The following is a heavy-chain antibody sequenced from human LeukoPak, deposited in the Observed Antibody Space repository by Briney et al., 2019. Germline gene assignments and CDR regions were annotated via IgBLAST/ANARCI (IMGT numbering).Heavy chain of an antibody. V-gene: IGHV3-48*03. CDR1: GFTFSSYE. D-gene: IGHD3-9*01. CDR2: ISSSGSTI. Sequence: PGGSLRLSCAASGFTFSSYEMNWVRQAPGKGLEWVSYISSSGSTIYYADSVKGRFTISRDNAKNSLYLQMNSLRAEDTAVYYWAGSNYDILTGYYPQGYYYYMDVWGKGTTVTISS. CDR3: AGSNYDILTGYYPQGYYYYMDV. J-gene: IGHJ6*03.